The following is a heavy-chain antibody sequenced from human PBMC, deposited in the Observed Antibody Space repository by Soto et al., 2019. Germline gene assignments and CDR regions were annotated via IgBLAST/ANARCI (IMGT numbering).Heavy chain of an antibody. D-gene: IGHD3-22*01. CDR1: GFTFSSYG. J-gene: IGHJ3*02. Sequence: GGSLRLSCAASGFTFSSYGMHWVRQAPGKGLEWVAVISYDVSNKYYADSVKGRFTISRDNSKNTLYLQMNSLRAEDTAVYYCAKDFLYYYDSSGSYSPELAAFDIWRQGAMVTVSS. CDR2: ISYDVSNK. CDR3: AKDFLYYYDSSGSYSPELAAFDI. V-gene: IGHV3-30*18.